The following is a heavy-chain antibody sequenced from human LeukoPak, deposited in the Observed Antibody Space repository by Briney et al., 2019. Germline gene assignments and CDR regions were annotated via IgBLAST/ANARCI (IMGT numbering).Heavy chain of an antibody. V-gene: IGHV4-39*01. CDR2: IYYSGST. D-gene: IGHD3-22*01. CDR1: GGSISSSSYY. CDR3: ARLPNYYDSSGYYFDY. J-gene: IGHJ4*02. Sequence: SETLSLTCTVSGGSISSSSYYWGWIRQPPGKGLEWIGSIYYSGSTYYNPSLKSRVTISVDTSKNQFSLKLSSVTAADTAVYYCARLPNYYDSSGYYFDYWGQGTLVTVPS.